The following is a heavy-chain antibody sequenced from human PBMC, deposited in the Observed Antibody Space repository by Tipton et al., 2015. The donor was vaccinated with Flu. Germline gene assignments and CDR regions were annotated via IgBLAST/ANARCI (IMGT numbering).Heavy chain of an antibody. CDR3: ARPMILTGDLDN. J-gene: IGHJ4*02. CDR2: NYPGDSDT. V-gene: IGHV5-51*01. CDR1: GYSFTSYW. Sequence: QLVQSGAEVKKPGESLKISCKGSGYSFTSYWIGWVRKMPGKGLEWMGINYPGDSDTRYSPSFKGQVAISADKSISTAYLQWSSLKATDTAVYNYARPMILTGDLDNWGQGPLVTVSS. D-gene: IGHD7-27*01.